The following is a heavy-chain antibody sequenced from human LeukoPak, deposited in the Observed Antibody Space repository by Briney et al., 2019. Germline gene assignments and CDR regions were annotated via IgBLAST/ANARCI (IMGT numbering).Heavy chain of an antibody. V-gene: IGHV4-34*01. D-gene: IGHD3-10*01. CDR3: ARGGRKWRKLLWFGELGPRDY. CDR1: GGSFSGYY. J-gene: IGHJ4*02. CDR2: INHSGST. Sequence: NTSETLSLTCAVYGGSFSGYYWSWIRQPPGKGLEWIGEINHSGSTNYNPSLKSRVTISVDTSKNQFSLKLSSVTAADTAAYYCARGGRKWRKLLWFGELGPRDYWGQGTLVTVSS.